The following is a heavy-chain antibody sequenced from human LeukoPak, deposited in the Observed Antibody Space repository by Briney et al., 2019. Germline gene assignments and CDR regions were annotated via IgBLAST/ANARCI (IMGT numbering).Heavy chain of an antibody. CDR1: GFTFSSYA. CDR3: VKELGPMVRGVLDY. V-gene: IGHV3-23*01. J-gene: IGHJ4*02. D-gene: IGHD3-10*01. Sequence: GGSLRLSCVVSGFTFSSYAMSWVRQAPGKGLEWVSAISTSGASTYYADSVKGRFTISRDNSKNTLYLQMNSLRAEDTAVYYCVKELGPMVRGVLDYWGQGTLVTVSS. CDR2: ISTSGAST.